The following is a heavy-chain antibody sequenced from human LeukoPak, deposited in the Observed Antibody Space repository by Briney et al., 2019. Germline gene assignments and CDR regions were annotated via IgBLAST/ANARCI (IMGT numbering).Heavy chain of an antibody. V-gene: IGHV4-39*01. CDR1: GGSISSSSYY. D-gene: IGHD2-15*01. Sequence: SETLSLTCTVSGGSISSSSYYWGWIRQPPGKGLEWIGSIYYSGSTYYNPSLKSRVTISVDTSKNQFSLKLSSVTAADTAVYYCARVQAPYCSGGSCYSGFDYWGQGTLVTVSS. J-gene: IGHJ4*02. CDR2: IYYSGST. CDR3: ARVQAPYCSGGSCYSGFDY.